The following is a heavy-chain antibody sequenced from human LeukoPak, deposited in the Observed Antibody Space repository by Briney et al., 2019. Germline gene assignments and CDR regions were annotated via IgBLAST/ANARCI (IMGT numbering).Heavy chain of an antibody. J-gene: IGHJ3*02. V-gene: IGHV1-18*01. CDR2: ISAYNGNT. Sequence: ASVKVSCKASGYTFPNYDISWVRQAPGQGLEWMGWISAYNGNTNYAQKLQGRVTMTTDTSTSTAYMELRSLRSDDTAVYYCARDYCSGGSCNDAFDIWGQGTMVTVSS. D-gene: IGHD2-15*01. CDR1: GYTFPNYD. CDR3: ARDYCSGGSCNDAFDI.